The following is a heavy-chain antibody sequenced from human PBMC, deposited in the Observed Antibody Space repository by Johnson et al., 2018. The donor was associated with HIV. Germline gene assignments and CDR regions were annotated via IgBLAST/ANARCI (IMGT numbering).Heavy chain of an antibody. CDR2: ISWNSDTI. CDR1: GFTFDDYG. V-gene: IGHV3-20*04. J-gene: IGHJ3*02. D-gene: IGHD5-24*01. CDR3: ARERGMAGAFDI. Sequence: VQLVESGGGVVRPGGSLRLSCAASGFTFDDYGMSWVRQAPGKGLEWVSGISWNSDTIDYADSVKGRFAISRDNAKNSLYLQMNSLRPEDTAVYYCARERGMAGAFDIWGQGTMVTVSS.